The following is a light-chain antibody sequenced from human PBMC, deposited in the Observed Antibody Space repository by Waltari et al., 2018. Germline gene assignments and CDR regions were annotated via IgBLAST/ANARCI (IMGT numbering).Light chain of an antibody. CDR3: QQYGTAPLT. V-gene: IGKV3-20*01. CDR2: GAS. J-gene: IGKJ4*01. CDR1: QSVRSSY. Sequence: VLTQSPGTLSLSPGDRATLSCRASQSVRSSYLAWYQQKPGQAPRLLIYGASSRATGIPDRFSGSGSGTDFTLTISRLEPEDFAVYYCQQYGTAPLTFGGGTKVEI.